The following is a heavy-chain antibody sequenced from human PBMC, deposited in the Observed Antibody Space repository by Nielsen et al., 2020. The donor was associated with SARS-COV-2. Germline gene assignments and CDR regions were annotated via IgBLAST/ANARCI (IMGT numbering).Heavy chain of an antibody. CDR2: ISSSGGRK. Sequence: GGSLRLSCAASGFTLSSYEMNWVRQAPGKGLEWVSHISSSGGRKYYGDSAKGRFTISRDNAKNTVYLQMNSLRAEDTAVYYCARDGVVGSTNTFDVWGQGTVVTVSS. J-gene: IGHJ3*01. CDR3: ARDGVVGSTNTFDV. V-gene: IGHV3-48*03. CDR1: GFTLSSYE. D-gene: IGHD1-26*01.